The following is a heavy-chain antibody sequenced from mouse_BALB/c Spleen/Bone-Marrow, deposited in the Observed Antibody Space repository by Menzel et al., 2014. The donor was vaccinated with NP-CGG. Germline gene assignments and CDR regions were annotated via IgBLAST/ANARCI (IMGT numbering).Heavy chain of an antibody. CDR3: ARDYDYDPAWFAY. D-gene: IGHD2-4*01. CDR2: ISDGGGYT. V-gene: IGHV5-4*02. CDR1: GFTFSDYY. Sequence: EVQVVESGGGLVKPGGSLKLSCAASGFTFSDYYMYWVRQTPEKRLEWVATISDGGGYTYYPDSVKGRFTISRDNAKNNLYLQMSSLKSEDTAMYYCARDYDYDPAWFAYWGQGTLVTVSA. J-gene: IGHJ3*01.